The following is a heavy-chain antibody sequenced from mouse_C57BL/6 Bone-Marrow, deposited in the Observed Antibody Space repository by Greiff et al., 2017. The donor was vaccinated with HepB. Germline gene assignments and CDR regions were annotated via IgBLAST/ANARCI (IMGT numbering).Heavy chain of an antibody. J-gene: IGHJ3*01. CDR1: GFSLTSYG. CDR3: ARKCPSGSWFAY. CDR2: IWSGGST. D-gene: IGHD6-1*01. Sequence: QVQLKQSGPGLVQPSQSLSITCTVSGFSLTSYGVHWVRQSPGKGLEWLGVIWSGGSTDYNAAFISRLSISKDNSKSQVFFKMNSLQADDTAIYYCARKCPSGSWFAYWGQGTLVTVSA. V-gene: IGHV2-2*01.